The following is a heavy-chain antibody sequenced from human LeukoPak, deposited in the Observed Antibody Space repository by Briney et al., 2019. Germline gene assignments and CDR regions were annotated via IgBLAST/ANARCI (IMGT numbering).Heavy chain of an antibody. J-gene: IGHJ4*02. CDR3: AGDILTGYHTFDS. Sequence: SQTLSLTCAISGDSTSSNNAGWNWIRQSPSRGLEWLGRTYYRSKWYNDYAVSVKSRIIINPDTSKNQFSLQLNSVTPEDTAVYYCAGDILTGYHTFDSWGQGTLVTVSS. D-gene: IGHD3-9*01. V-gene: IGHV6-1*01. CDR2: TYYRSKWYN. CDR1: GDSTSSNNAG.